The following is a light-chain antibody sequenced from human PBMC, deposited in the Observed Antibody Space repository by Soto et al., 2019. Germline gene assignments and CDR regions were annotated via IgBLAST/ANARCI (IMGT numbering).Light chain of an antibody. CDR2: DAS. V-gene: IGKV1-33*01. CDR3: QQYDHLPRT. CDR1: QEISNY. Sequence: DIQMIQSPSSLSASVGDRVTITCQASQEISNYLNWYQQKPGKAPKLLIYDASNVERGVPSRFSGRGAGTDFTFTIRSLQPEDVATYYCQQYDHLPRTFGRGTKVEIK. J-gene: IGKJ1*01.